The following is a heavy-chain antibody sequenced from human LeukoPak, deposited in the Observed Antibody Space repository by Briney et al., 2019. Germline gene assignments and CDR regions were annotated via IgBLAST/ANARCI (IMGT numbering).Heavy chain of an antibody. CDR3: ARYSSGSYAFDI. Sequence: SETLSLTCTVSGGSISSYYWSWIRQPAGKGLEWIGRMYSSGSTNYNPSLKRRVTMSVDTSKNQFSLKLSSVTTADTAVYYCARYSSGSYAFDIWGQGTMVTVSS. V-gene: IGHV4-4*07. J-gene: IGHJ3*02. D-gene: IGHD1-26*01. CDR2: MYSSGST. CDR1: GGSISSYY.